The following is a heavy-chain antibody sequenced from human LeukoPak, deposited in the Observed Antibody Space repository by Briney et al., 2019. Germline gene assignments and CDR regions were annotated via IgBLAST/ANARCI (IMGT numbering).Heavy chain of an antibody. CDR1: GFTFSSYA. D-gene: IGHD6-13*01. Sequence: PGRSLRLSCAASGFTFSSYAMHWVRQAPGKGLEWVAVISYDGSNKYYADSVKSRFTISRDNSNNTLYLQMNGLRADDTAVYYCAKDRAVGSTWYPHWGQGTLVTVSS. J-gene: IGHJ4*02. CDR3: AKDRAVGSTWYPH. CDR2: ISYDGSNK. V-gene: IGHV3-30-3*01.